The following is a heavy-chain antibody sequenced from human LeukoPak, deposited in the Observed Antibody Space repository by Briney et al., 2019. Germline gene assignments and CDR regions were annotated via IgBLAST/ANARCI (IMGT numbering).Heavy chain of an antibody. J-gene: IGHJ4*02. V-gene: IGHV1-8*01. D-gene: IGHD6-6*01. CDR1: GYTFTSYD. CDR3: ARGLTTEYSSSSLDFDY. Sequence: GASVKVSCKASGYTFTSYDINWVRQATGQGLEWMGWMNPNSGNTDYAQKFQGRVTMTRNTSISTAYMELSSLRSDDTAVYYCARGLTTEYSSSSLDFDYWGQGALVTVSS. CDR2: MNPNSGNT.